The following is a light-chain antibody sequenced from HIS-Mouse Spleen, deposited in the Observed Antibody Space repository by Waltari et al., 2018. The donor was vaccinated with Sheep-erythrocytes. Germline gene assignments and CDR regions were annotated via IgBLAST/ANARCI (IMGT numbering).Light chain of an antibody. J-gene: IGKJ2*01. CDR2: SAS. V-gene: IGKV1-6*01. Sequence: AIQMTQSPSSLSASVGDRVTITCRASQGIRNDLGWYQQKPGKAPKLLIYSASSLQSGVPARFSGSGSGTDFTLTISSLQPEDFATYYCLQDYNYPYTFGQGTKLEIK. CDR1: QGIRND. CDR3: LQDYNYPYT.